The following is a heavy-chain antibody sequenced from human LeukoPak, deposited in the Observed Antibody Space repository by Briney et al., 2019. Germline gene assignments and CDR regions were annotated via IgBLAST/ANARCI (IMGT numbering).Heavy chain of an antibody. V-gene: IGHV1-69*05. CDR2: ITPIFGTA. J-gene: IGHJ5*02. CDR3: ARVYYYGSGSYWNNWFDP. D-gene: IGHD3-10*01. Sequence: ASVKVSCKASGGTFSSYAISWVRQAPGQGLEWMGRITPIFGTANYAQKFQGRVTITTDESTSTAYMELSSLRSEDTAVYYCARVYYYGSGSYWNNWFDPWGQGTLVTVSS. CDR1: GGTFSSYA.